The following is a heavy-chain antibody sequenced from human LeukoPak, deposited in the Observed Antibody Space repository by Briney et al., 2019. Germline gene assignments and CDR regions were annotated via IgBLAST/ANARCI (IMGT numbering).Heavy chain of an antibody. V-gene: IGHV4-39*01. J-gene: IGHJ4*02. CDR2: ITYGGTT. D-gene: IGHD3-10*01. CDR3: ARYVVYGSGKYYFDY. Sequence: SETLSLTCTVSGGSIRSSDYCWSWIRQPPGKEVEWIASITYGGTTYYNPSLQSRVTISVDTSKNQFSLRLNSVTAADTAVYFCARYVVYGSGKYYFDYWGQGSLVTVSS. CDR1: GGSIRSSDYC.